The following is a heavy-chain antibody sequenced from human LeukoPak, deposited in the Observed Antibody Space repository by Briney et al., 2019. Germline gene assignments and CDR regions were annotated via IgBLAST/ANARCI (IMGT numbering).Heavy chain of an antibody. D-gene: IGHD6-19*01. CDR3: AREKGEAGAKWFDP. Sequence: TSETLSLTCAVSGYSISSGYYWGWIRQPPGKGLEWIGSIYHSGSTYYNPSLKSRVTISVDTFKKQFFLKLSSVTAADTAVYYCAREKGEAGAKWFDPWGQGTLVTVSS. CDR2: IYHSGST. J-gene: IGHJ5*02. CDR1: GYSISSGYY. V-gene: IGHV4-38-2*02.